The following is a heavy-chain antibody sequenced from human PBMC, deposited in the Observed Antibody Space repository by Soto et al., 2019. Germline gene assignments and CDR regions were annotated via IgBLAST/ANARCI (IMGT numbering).Heavy chain of an antibody. J-gene: IGHJ4*02. D-gene: IGHD5-18*01. CDR2: VKQDGSEK. V-gene: IGHV3-7*05. CDR1: GFTFSTYW. Sequence: EVQLVECGGGLVQPGGSLRLSCAASGFTFSTYWMTWVRQAPGKGLEWVAHVKQDGSEKYNVDSVKGRFTISRDNAKNSLYLQMNSLRAEDTAVYYCARGGGHTYGRLPGVYWGQGILVTVSS. CDR3: ARGGGHTYGRLPGVY.